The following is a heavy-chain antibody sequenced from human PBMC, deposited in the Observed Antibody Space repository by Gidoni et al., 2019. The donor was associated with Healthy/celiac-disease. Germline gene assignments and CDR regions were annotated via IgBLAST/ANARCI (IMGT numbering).Heavy chain of an antibody. CDR1: GGSISSGGYY. V-gene: IGHV4-31*03. CDR2: IYYSGST. D-gene: IGHD2-15*01. CDR3: ARVFVDVFNGGNPYYFDY. J-gene: IGHJ4*02. Sequence: VQLQESGPELVKPSQTLSLTCTVAGGSISSGGYYGSWIRQHPGKGLEWIGYIYYSGSTYYNPSLKSRVTISVDTSKNQFSLKLSSVTAADTAVYYCARVFVDVFNGGNPYYFDYWGQGTLVTVSS.